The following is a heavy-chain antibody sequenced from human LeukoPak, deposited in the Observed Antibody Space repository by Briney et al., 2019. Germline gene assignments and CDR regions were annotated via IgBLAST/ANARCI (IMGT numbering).Heavy chain of an antibody. J-gene: IGHJ4*02. Sequence: PGGSLRLSCAASGFTFSSYVMSWVRQAPGKGLEWVSAIRGSGDSTYYADSLKGRFTISRDNSKNTLYLQMNSLRAEDTAVYYCAVFYGSGTYYRDYWGQGTLVTVSS. CDR3: AVFYGSGTYYRDY. V-gene: IGHV3-23*01. D-gene: IGHD3-10*01. CDR1: GFTFSSYV. CDR2: IRGSGDST.